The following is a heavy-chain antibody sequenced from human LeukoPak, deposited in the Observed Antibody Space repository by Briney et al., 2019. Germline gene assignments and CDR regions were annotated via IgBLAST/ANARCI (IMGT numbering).Heavy chain of an antibody. D-gene: IGHD4-17*01. Sequence: RPGGSLRLSCAASGFTFNNYAMRWVRQAPGKGLEWVSVISSSGGRTYYADSVKGRFTTSRDNSKNTLFPQMNSLRGEDTAVYYCTKHGEAYGDSKTDYWGQGTLVTVSS. V-gene: IGHV3-23*01. J-gene: IGHJ4*02. CDR2: ISSSGGRT. CDR3: TKHGEAYGDSKTDY. CDR1: GFTFNNYA.